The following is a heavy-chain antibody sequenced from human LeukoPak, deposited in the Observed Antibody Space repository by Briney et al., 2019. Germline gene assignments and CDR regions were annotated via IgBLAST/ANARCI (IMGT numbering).Heavy chain of an antibody. D-gene: IGHD1-26*01. CDR1: GFTFTDCS. V-gene: IGHV3-23*01. Sequence: QAGGSLRLSCVASGFTFTDCSLTWVRQAPGKGLEWVSSISGSGGSIYYADSVKGRFTVSRDNSKSTLSLQMNRLRADDTAAYFCAKACRFSGSLDALDYWGQGILVTVSS. CDR2: ISGSGGSI. J-gene: IGHJ4*02. CDR3: AKACRFSGSLDALDY.